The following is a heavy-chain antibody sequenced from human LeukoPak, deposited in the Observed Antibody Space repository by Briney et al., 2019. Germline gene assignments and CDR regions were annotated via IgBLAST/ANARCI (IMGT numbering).Heavy chain of an antibody. CDR1: GFTFSSYS. J-gene: IGHJ4*02. CDR3: AKEHYDRSGYYPFDY. CDR2: ISSSSSYI. D-gene: IGHD3-22*01. V-gene: IGHV3-21*01. Sequence: PGGSLRLSCAASGFTFSSYSMNWVRQAPGKGLEWVSSISSSSSYIYYADSVKGRFTISRDNAKNSLYLQMNSLRAEDTAVYYCAKEHYDRSGYYPFDYWGQGTLVTVSS.